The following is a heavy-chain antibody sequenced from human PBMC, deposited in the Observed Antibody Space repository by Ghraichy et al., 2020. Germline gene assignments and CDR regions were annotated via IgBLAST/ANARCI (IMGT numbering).Heavy chain of an antibody. CDR1: GGSISSHY. CDR3: ATGLDYGDYFRFYI. Sequence: SETLSLTCTVSGGSISSHYWNWIRQPPGKALEWIGYVSDTGNTRYNPSLKSRVTTSVDTSKKQVSLRLTSVTAADTALYYCATGLDYGDYFRFYIWGQGTLVTVSS. J-gene: IGHJ4*02. CDR2: VSDTGNT. D-gene: IGHD4-17*01. V-gene: IGHV4-59*11.